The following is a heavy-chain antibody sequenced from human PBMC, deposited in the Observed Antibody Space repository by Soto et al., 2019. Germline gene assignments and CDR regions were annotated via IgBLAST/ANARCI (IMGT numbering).Heavy chain of an antibody. V-gene: IGHV3-23*01. CDR2: ISGSGGST. CDR3: AKGTESVVVAAGSAFDI. D-gene: IGHD2-15*01. J-gene: IGHJ3*02. Sequence: EVQLLESGGGLVQPGGSLRLSCAASGFTFSSYAMSWVRQAPGKGLEWVSAISGSGGSTYYADSVKGRFTISRDNSKNTLYLQMNSLRAEDTAVYYCAKGTESVVVAAGSAFDIWGQGTMVTVSS. CDR1: GFTFSSYA.